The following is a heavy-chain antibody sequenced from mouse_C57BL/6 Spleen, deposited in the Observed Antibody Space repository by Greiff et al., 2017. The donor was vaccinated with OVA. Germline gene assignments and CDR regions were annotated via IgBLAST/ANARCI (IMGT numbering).Heavy chain of an antibody. J-gene: IGHJ4*01. D-gene: IGHD2-1*01. V-gene: IGHV1-18*01. Sequence: VQLQQSGPELVKPGASVKIPCKASGYTFTDYNMDWVKQSHGKSLEWIGDINPNNGGTIYNQKFKGKATLTVDKSSSTAYMELRSLTSEDTAVYYCARWGNYPYYYAMDYWGQGTSVTVSS. CDR2: INPNNGGT. CDR3: ARWGNYPYYYAMDY. CDR1: GYTFTDYN.